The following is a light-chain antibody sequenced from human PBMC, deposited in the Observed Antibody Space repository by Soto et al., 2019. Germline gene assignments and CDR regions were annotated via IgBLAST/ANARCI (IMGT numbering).Light chain of an antibody. CDR2: GAS. Sequence: EIVMTQSPATLSVYPGERATLSCRASQSVSSNLAWYQQKPGQAPRLLIYGASTRATGIPARFSGTGSGTDFTLTVSSLQSEDFAVCYCQQYDNWPQTFG. CDR1: QSVSSN. CDR3: QQYDNWPQT. V-gene: IGKV3-15*01. J-gene: IGKJ1*01.